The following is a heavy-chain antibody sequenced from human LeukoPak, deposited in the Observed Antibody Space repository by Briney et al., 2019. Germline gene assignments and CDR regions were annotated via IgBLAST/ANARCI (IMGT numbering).Heavy chain of an antibody. CDR3: SRFGIRVPWGFDP. V-gene: IGHV4-59*01. D-gene: IGHD3-16*01. J-gene: IGHJ5*02. CDR2: IYDSGST. Sequence: SETLSLTCTVSGGSISSYYWNWIRQPPGKGLEWIGYIYDSGSTYYNPSLKSRVTISVDTSKNQFSLNLSSVTAADTAVYYCSRFGIRVPWGFDPWGQGTLVTVSS. CDR1: GGSISSYY.